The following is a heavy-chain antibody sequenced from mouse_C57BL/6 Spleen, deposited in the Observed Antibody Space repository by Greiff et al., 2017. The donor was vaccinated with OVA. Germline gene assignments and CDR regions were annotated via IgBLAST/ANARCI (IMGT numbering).Heavy chain of an antibody. D-gene: IGHD1-1*01. Sequence: QVQLKQSGAELVRPGTSVKVSCKASGYAFTNYLIEWVKQRPGQGLEWIGVINPGSGGTNYNEKFKGKATLTAGKSSSTAYMQLSSLTSEDSAVYFCARGDYYGSSHWYFDVWGTGTTVTVSS. CDR1: GYAFTNYL. J-gene: IGHJ1*03. CDR2: INPGSGGT. V-gene: IGHV1-54*01. CDR3: ARGDYYGSSHWYFDV.